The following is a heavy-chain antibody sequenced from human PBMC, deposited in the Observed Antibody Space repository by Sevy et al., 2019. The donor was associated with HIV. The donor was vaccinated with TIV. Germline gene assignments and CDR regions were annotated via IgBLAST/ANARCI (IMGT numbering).Heavy chain of an antibody. Sequence: ASVKVSCKASGYTFTSYGITWVRQAPGQGLEWMGWISAYNGNTNYAQRFQGRVTMTTDTSTSTAYMELRSLRFDDTAGYYCARKSGNWDYWGRGTLVTVSS. CDR1: GYTFTSYG. V-gene: IGHV1-18*01. CDR3: ARKSGNWDY. CDR2: ISAYNGNT. J-gene: IGHJ4*02. D-gene: IGHD1-26*01.